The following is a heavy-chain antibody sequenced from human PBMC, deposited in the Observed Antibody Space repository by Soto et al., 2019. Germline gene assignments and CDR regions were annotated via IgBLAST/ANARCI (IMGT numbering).Heavy chain of an antibody. Sequence: QVQLVQSGAEVKKPGASVKVSCKASGYRFTSYGISWVRQAPEQGLEWMGWINTDNGDTKYAQKFQGRVTMTTDPSTTTADMELRSLRSDDTAVYYCARVGLTMIVVPFGVRWGQGTLVTVSS. CDR3: ARVGLTMIVVPFGVR. CDR1: GYRFTSYG. CDR2: INTDNGDT. D-gene: IGHD3-22*01. J-gene: IGHJ4*02. V-gene: IGHV1-18*04.